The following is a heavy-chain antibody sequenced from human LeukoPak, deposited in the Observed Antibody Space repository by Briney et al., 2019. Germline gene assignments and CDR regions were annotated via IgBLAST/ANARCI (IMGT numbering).Heavy chain of an antibody. V-gene: IGHV3-48*03. Sequence: PGGSLRLSCAASGFAFSDYEMNWVRQAPGKGLEWVSNIGSSGRTIFYADSVKGRFSISRDNGKNSLYLQMNSLRVKDTAIYYCASRRDYWGQGTLVTVSS. CDR2: IGSSGRTI. CDR3: ASRRDY. CDR1: GFAFSDYE. J-gene: IGHJ4*02.